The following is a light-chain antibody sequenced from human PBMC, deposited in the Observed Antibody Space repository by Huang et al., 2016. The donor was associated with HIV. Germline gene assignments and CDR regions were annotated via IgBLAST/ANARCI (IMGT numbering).Light chain of an antibody. V-gene: IGKV3-11*01. CDR3: QQRNSWPPIFT. J-gene: IGKJ3*01. CDR2: DAS. Sequence: EIVLTQSPATLSLSPGERATLSCRASQRVSNYLAWYQQKSGQAPRLLIYDASNRATGIPARFSGSGSGTDFTLTISSLEPEDFAVYYCQQRNSWPPIFTFGPGTKVDIK. CDR1: QRVSNY.